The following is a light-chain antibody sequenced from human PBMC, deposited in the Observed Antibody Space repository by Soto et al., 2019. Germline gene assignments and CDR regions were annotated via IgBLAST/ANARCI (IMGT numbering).Light chain of an antibody. J-gene: IGKJ5*01. CDR3: QQANSFPIT. CDR2: AAS. Sequence: DIQMTQSPSSVSASVGDRVTITCRASQGISSWLAWYQRKPGKAPKLLIYAASSLQSGVPSRFSGSGSGTVFTLTISSLQPEDFATYYCQQANSFPITFGQGTRLEIE. V-gene: IGKV1D-12*01. CDR1: QGISSW.